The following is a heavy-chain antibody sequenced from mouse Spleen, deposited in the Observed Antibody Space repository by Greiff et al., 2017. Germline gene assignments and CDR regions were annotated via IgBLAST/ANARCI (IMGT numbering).Heavy chain of an antibody. CDR2: IDPETGGT. J-gene: IGHJ4*01. CDR1: GYTFTDYE. D-gene: IGHD2-1*01. Sequence: VKLMESGAELVRPGASVTLSCKASGYTFTDYEMHWVKQTPVHGLEWIGAIDPETGGTAYNQKFKGKAILTADKSSSTAYMELNSLTSEDSAVYFCARWELCYYAMDYWGQGTSVTVSS. CDR3: ARWELCYYAMDY. V-gene: IGHV1-15*01.